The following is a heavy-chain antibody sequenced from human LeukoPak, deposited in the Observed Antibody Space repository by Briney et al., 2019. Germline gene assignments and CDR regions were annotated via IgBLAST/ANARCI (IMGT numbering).Heavy chain of an antibody. D-gene: IGHD2-2*01. CDR3: ARDACGGTSCLDY. J-gene: IGHJ4*02. CDR2: IYSDDST. Sequence: GGSLRLSCAASGFTVSSNYMNWVRQAPGKGLEWVSVIYSDDSTYYADSVKGRFTISRDNSRNTLSLQMNSLRVEGTAVYYCARDACGGTSCLDYWGQGTLVTVSS. V-gene: IGHV3-53*01. CDR1: GFTVSSNY.